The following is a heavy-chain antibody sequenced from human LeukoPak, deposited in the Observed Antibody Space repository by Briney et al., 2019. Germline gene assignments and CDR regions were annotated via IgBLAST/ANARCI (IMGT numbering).Heavy chain of an antibody. CDR1: VFTFSSYW. D-gene: IGHD6-19*01. J-gene: IGHJ1*01. CDR2: IDYDGGSG. V-gene: IGHV3-23*01. Sequence: PGGSLRLSCAASVFTFSSYWMTWVRQAPGKGLEWVSSIDYDGGSGHYADSVKGRFTISRDNSNNTLFLHLNSLRGEDTAVYYCTRNSGWYGLSWGQGTLVTVSS. CDR3: TRNSGWYGLS.